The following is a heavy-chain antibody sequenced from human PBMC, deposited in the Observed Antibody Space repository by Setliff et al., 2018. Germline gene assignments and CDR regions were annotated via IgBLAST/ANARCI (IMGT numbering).Heavy chain of an antibody. J-gene: IGHJ4*02. D-gene: IGHD3-16*01. CDR3: AKGGTHESDY. CDR2: VYYSGTT. Sequence: SETLSLTCTVSADSITSHYWSWIRQTPVKGLEWIGYVYYSGTTNYNPLFKSRVTISVDRPKNQFSLKLSSVTAADTAVYYCAKGGTHESDYWGQGTLVTVSS. V-gene: IGHV4-59*11. CDR1: ADSITSHY.